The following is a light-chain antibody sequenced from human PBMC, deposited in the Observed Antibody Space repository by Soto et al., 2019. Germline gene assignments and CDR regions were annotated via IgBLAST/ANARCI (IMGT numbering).Light chain of an antibody. CDR1: QDISNN. Sequence: DIQMTQSPSSLSASVGDRVTITCQASQDISNNLNWYQQKPGKAPKLLIYDASNLETGVPSRFSGGGSGTDFTFTISSLQPEDIATYYCQQYDNLPGYTFGQGTKLEIK. J-gene: IGKJ2*01. CDR3: QQYDNLPGYT. CDR2: DAS. V-gene: IGKV1-33*01.